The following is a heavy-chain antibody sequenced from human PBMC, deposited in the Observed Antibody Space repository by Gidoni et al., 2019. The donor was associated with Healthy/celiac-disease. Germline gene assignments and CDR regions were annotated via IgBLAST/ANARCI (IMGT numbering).Heavy chain of an antibody. Sequence: QVQLVQSGAEVKKPGASVKVSCKASGYTFTSYGIIWVRQAPGQGLEWMGWISAYNGNTNYAQKLQGRVTMTTDTSTSTAYMELRSLRSDDTAVYYCARTSARRLPPFAHVVVTAIDAFDIWGQGTMVTVSS. J-gene: IGHJ3*02. D-gene: IGHD2-21*02. V-gene: IGHV1-18*01. CDR3: ARTSARRLPPFAHVVVTAIDAFDI. CDR2: ISAYNGNT. CDR1: GYTFTSYG.